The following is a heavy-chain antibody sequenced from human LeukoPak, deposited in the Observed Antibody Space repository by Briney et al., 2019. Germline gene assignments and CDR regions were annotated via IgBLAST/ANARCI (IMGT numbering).Heavy chain of an antibody. CDR3: AKGLHTRDIVVVDAFDI. CDR2: ISSSGSTT. D-gene: IGHD2-15*01. V-gene: IGHV3-48*03. Sequence: GGSLRLSCAASGFTFSSYEMNWVRQAPGKGLEWVSYISSSGSTTYYADSVKGRFTISRDNSKNTLYLQMNSLRAEDTAVYYCAKGLHTRDIVVVDAFDIWGQGTMVTVSS. J-gene: IGHJ3*02. CDR1: GFTFSSYE.